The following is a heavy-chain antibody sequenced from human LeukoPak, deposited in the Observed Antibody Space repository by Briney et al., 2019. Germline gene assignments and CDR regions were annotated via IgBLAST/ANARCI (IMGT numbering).Heavy chain of an antibody. V-gene: IGHV3-23*01. J-gene: IGHJ5*02. CDR3: ARDGIHYYGSGSYGTNWFDP. Sequence: GGSLRLSCAASGFTFSSYAMSWVRQAPGKGLEWVSVISGSGDATYYADSVKGRFTISRDNAKNSLYLQMNSLRAEDTAVYYCARDGIHYYGSGSYGTNWFDPWGQGTLVTISS. CDR2: ISGSGDAT. CDR1: GFTFSSYA. D-gene: IGHD3-10*01.